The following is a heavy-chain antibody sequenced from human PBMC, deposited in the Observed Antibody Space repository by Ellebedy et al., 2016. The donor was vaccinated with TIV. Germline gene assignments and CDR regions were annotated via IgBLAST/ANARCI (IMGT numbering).Heavy chain of an antibody. CDR3: AKGHTASFFYLFDS. CDR2: VGGGDDRT. D-gene: IGHD2-2*01. CDR1: GFTAFNFA. Sequence: GESLKISCEASGFTAFNFAMSWVRQAPGKGLEWVSAVGGGDDRTFYADAVKGRFTISRDNSKNTVTLQMQSLSAEDTALYYCAKGHTASFFYLFDSWGQGTLVTVSS. V-gene: IGHV3-23*01. J-gene: IGHJ5*01.